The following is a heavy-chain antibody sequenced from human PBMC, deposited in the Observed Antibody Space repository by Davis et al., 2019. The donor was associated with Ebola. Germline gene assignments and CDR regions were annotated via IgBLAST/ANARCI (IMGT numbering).Heavy chain of an antibody. CDR1: GFTFSSYS. V-gene: IGHV3-48*01. CDR2: ISSSSSTI. Sequence: PGGSLRLSCAASGFTFSSYSMNWVRQAPGKGLEWVSYISSSSSTIYYADSVKGRFTISRDNSKNTLYLQMNSLRAEDTAVYYCAKISSTVTTGYWGQGTLVTVSS. CDR3: AKISSTVTTGY. J-gene: IGHJ4*02. D-gene: IGHD4-17*01.